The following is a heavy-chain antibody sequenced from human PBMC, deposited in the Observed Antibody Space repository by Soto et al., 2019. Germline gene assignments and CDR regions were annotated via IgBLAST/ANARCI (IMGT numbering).Heavy chain of an antibody. Sequence: QVQLVQSGAEVKKPGSSVKVSCKASGGTFSSYAISWVRQAPGQGLEWMGGIIPIFGTANYAQKFQGRVTITADESTSTAYMELSSLRSEDTAVYYCTAGYCSGGSCYQLYYYHGMDVWGQGTTVTVSS. D-gene: IGHD2-15*01. CDR2: IIPIFGTA. J-gene: IGHJ6*02. CDR3: TAGYCSGGSCYQLYYYHGMDV. V-gene: IGHV1-69*01. CDR1: GGTFSSYA.